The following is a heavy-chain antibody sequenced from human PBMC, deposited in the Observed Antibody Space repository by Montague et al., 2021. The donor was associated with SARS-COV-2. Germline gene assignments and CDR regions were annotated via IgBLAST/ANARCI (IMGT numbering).Heavy chain of an antibody. CDR1: GFTFNNYA. J-gene: IGHJ4*02. Sequence: SLRLSCAASGFTFNNYAMTWVRQALGKGLEWVSIIYSDGSSTYYADSVKGRFTISRDNSKNTLYLQMNSLRAEDTAVYSCTKGGRNFYELDGFDSWGQGTPVTVSS. CDR3: TKGGRNFYELDGFDS. CDR2: IYSDGSST. V-gene: IGHV3-23*03. D-gene: IGHD3-3*01.